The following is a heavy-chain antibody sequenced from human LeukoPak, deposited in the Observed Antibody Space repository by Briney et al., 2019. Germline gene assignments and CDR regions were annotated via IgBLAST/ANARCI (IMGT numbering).Heavy chain of an antibody. CDR1: GGSISSSSYY. Sequence: SETLSLTCTVSGGSISSSSYYWGWIRQPPGKGLEWIGSIYYSGSTYYNPSLKSRVTISVDTSKNQFSLKLSSVTAADTAVYYCARVCIGGFMVRGSFDYWGQGTLVTVSS. V-gene: IGHV4-39*07. D-gene: IGHD3-10*01. CDR2: IYYSGST. CDR3: ARVCIGGFMVRGSFDY. J-gene: IGHJ4*02.